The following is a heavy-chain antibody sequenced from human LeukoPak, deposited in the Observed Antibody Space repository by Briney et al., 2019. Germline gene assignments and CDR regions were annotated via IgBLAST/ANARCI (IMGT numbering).Heavy chain of an antibody. CDR2: MSYDGSDN. D-gene: IGHD5-24*01. V-gene: IGHV3-30*06. CDR3: ARGSRWLQLGPFDY. CDR1: GFTFSRYA. J-gene: IGHJ4*02. Sequence: GGSLRLSCAGSGFTFSRYAMHWVRQAPGKGLEWVAVMSYDGSDNYYADSVKGRFTISRDNSRTTVYLQMNSLRAEDTAVYYCARGSRWLQLGPFDYWGQGTLVTVSS.